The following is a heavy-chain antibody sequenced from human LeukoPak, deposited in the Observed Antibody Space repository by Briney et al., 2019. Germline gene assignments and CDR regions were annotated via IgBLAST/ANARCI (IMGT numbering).Heavy chain of an antibody. V-gene: IGHV4-30-4*08. J-gene: IGHJ3*02. CDR3: ARARYAFDI. CDR2: IYYSEST. Sequence: SETLSLTCTFSGGSISRGDYYWSWIRQPPGKVLEWIGYIYYSESTYYNPSLKSRVTISVDTSKNQFSLKLSSVTAADTAVYYCARARYAFDIWGQGTMVTVSS. CDR1: GGSISRGDYY.